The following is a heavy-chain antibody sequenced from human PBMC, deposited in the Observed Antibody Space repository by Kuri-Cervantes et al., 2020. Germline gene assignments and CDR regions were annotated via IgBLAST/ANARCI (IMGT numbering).Heavy chain of an antibody. Sequence: GESLKISCAASGFTFDDYAMHWVRQAPGKGLEWVSLISWDGGSTYYADSVKGRFTISRDNSKNSLYLQMNSLRPEDTALYFCAKDIFAGIGVAGSLDVWGQGTTVTVSS. D-gene: IGHD6-19*01. CDR2: ISWDGGST. CDR3: AKDIFAGIGVAGSLDV. V-gene: IGHV3-43D*04. J-gene: IGHJ6*02. CDR1: GFTFDDYA.